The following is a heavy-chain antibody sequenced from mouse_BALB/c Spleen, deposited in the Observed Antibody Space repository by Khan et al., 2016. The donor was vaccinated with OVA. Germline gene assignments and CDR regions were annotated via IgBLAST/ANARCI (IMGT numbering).Heavy chain of an antibody. Sequence: QIQLVQSGPELKKPGETVKISCKASGHTFTNYGMNWVKQAPGKGLKWMGWINTYTGEPTYADDFKGRFAFSLETSASTAYLQINNLKNEDMATYFCARSRVRRGAMDYWGQGTSVTVSS. J-gene: IGHJ4*01. CDR3: ARSRVRRGAMDY. V-gene: IGHV9-1*02. D-gene: IGHD2-14*01. CDR2: INTYTGEP. CDR1: GHTFTNYG.